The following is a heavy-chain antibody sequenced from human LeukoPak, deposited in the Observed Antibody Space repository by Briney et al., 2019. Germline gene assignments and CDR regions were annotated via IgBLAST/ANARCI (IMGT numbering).Heavy chain of an antibody. CDR3: AKVKRNLKLRYFDYSGAFDI. D-gene: IGHD3-9*01. V-gene: IGHV3-23*01. Sequence: PGGSLRLSCAASGFTFSSYAMSWVRQAPGKGLEWVSHISGSGGSTYYADSVKGRFTISRDNSKNTLYLQMNSLRAEDTAVYYCAKVKRNLKLRYFDYSGAFDIWGQGTMVTVSS. J-gene: IGHJ3*02. CDR2: ISGSGGST. CDR1: GFTFSSYA.